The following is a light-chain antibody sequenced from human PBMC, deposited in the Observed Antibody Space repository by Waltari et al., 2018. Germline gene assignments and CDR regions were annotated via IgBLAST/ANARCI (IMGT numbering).Light chain of an antibody. Sequence: QSALTQPASVSGSPGQSITISCTGTSSDVGNNNLVSWYQQHPGKAPKAMIYEVNKRPSGVSNRFSGSKSGNTAALTISGLQAEDEAEYYCCSNAGSDTFVFGGGTKLTVL. CDR1: SSDVGNNNL. CDR2: EVN. J-gene: IGLJ3*02. CDR3: CSNAGSDTFV. V-gene: IGLV2-23*02.